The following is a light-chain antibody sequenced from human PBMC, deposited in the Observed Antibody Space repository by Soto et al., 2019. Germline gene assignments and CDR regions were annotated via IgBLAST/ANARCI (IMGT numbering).Light chain of an antibody. CDR2: RDY. J-gene: IGLJ1*01. CDR3: QVWDNRGYV. CDR1: NIGGKN. V-gene: IGLV3-9*01. Sequence: SYELTQPLSVSVALGQTATITCGGNNIGGKNVHWYQQKPGQAPVLVIYRDYNRPSGIPERFSGSNSCHTATLTMSRVQPGDEADYYCQVWDNRGYVFGTGTKVTVL.